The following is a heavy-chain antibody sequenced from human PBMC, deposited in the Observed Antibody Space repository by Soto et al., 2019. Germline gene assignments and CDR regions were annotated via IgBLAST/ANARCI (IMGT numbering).Heavy chain of an antibody. J-gene: IGHJ6*03. Sequence: GSLSHSSAADGFAVSNYGMHWVRQDPGKGLEYVSGISNNGAHTDYAKSVKGRFTISRDNSENTLYLQMGSLRAEDMALYYCARRGYGSRWPNVYLDVWGKGTTVTVSS. CDR2: ISNNGAHT. V-gene: IGHV3-64*01. CDR3: ARRGYGSRWPNVYLDV. CDR1: GFAVSNYG. D-gene: IGHD6-13*01.